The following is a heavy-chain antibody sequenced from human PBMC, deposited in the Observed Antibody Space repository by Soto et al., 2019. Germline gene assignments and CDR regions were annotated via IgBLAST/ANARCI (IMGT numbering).Heavy chain of an antibody. D-gene: IGHD6-6*01. V-gene: IGHV4-39*01. Sequence: KPSETLSLTCTVSGGSISSSSYYWGWIRQPPGKGLEWIGSIYYSGSTYYNPSLKSRVTISVDTSKNQFSLKLSSVTAADTAVYYCARQSQAYSSSPGVNWFDPWGQGTLVTVSS. CDR1: GGSISSSSYY. CDR2: IYYSGST. J-gene: IGHJ5*02. CDR3: ARQSQAYSSSPGVNWFDP.